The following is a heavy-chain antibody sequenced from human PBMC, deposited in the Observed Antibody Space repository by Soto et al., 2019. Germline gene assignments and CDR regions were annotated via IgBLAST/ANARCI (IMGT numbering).Heavy chain of an antibody. D-gene: IGHD2-2*01. V-gene: IGHV1-8*01. J-gene: IGHJ6*02. CDR2: MNPNSGNT. CDR3: ARGSEKVVLVPAAATIRSYYYYGMDV. CDR1: GYTFTSYD. Sequence: QVQLVQSGAEVKKPGASVKVSCKASGYTFTSYDINWVRQATGQGLEWMGWMNPNSGNTGYAQKFQGRVTMTRNTSISTAYMELSSLRSEDAAVYYCARGSEKVVLVPAAATIRSYYYYGMDVWGQGTTVTVSS.